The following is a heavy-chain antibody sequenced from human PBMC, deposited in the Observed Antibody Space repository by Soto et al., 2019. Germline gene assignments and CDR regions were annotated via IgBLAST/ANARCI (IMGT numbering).Heavy chain of an antibody. J-gene: IGHJ4*02. D-gene: IGHD6-13*01. V-gene: IGHV4-4*02. CDR1: GDSLTNNHW. CDR2: IWHTGRP. Sequence: QLQLRESGPGLVQPSGTLSLTCDVSGDSLTNNHWWSWVRQAPGKGLEWIGEIWHTGRPNYNPSLKSRVAISMAKSRNQLSLNLSSVTAADTAVYYCVRDSRPGCSSINCDMHWGQGTLVTVSS. CDR3: VRDSRPGCSSINCDMH.